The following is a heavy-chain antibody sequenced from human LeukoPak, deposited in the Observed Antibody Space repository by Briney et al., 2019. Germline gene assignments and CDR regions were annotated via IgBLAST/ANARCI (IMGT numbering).Heavy chain of an antibody. D-gene: IGHD2-2*01. Sequence: GGSLRLSCAASGFTFSGYEMNWVRQAPGKGLEWVSYITSSGLTIFYADSVKGRFTISRDNAKNSLYLQLNSLRAEDTAVYYCVRVVGYWFDPWGQGTLVTVSS. J-gene: IGHJ5*02. CDR2: ITSSGLTI. CDR3: VRVVGYWFDP. CDR1: GFTFSGYE. V-gene: IGHV3-48*03.